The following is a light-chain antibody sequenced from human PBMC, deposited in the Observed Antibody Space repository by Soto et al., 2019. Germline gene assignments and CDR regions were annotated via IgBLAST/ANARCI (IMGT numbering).Light chain of an antibody. V-gene: IGLV2-14*01. CDR3: SSYTITNTWV. CDR2: EVS. Sequence: QSALTQPASMSGSPGQSITISCTGTSSDVGAYNFVSWYQQHPGKVPKLMTYEVSNRPSGVSHRFSGSKSGITASLTISGLQAEDEADYYCSSYTITNTWVFGGGTKLTVL. J-gene: IGLJ3*02. CDR1: SSDVGAYNF.